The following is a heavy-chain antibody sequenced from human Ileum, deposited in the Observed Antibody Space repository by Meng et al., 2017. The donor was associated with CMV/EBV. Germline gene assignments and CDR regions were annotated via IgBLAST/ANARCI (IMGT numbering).Heavy chain of an antibody. CDR2: IYHTGST. J-gene: IGHJ5*02. V-gene: IGHV4-59*01. CDR3: AATLYPQWKLNLFDP. D-gene: IGHD2-15*01. Sequence: GSLRLSCTVSGGSISFYYWSWIRQPPGKGLEWIGYIYHTGSTNYNPSLKSRVTISVDTSKNLCSLRLDSVTAADTAMYYCAATLYPQWKLNLFDPWGQGTLVTVSS. CDR1: GGSISFYY.